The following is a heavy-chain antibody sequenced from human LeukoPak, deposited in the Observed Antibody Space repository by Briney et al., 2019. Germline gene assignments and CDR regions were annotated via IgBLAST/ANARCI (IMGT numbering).Heavy chain of an antibody. Sequence: QPGGSLRLSCAASGFTFSNAWMSWVRQAPGKGLEWVSVISNSGATTDYADSVKGRFTISRDNSKNTLSLQMNSLRAEDTAVYYCAKEELYYYGSGTYYTLAPFDYWGQGTLVTVSS. CDR1: GFTFSNAW. D-gene: IGHD3-10*01. CDR2: ISNSGATT. CDR3: AKEELYYYGSGTYYTLAPFDY. J-gene: IGHJ4*02. V-gene: IGHV3-23*01.